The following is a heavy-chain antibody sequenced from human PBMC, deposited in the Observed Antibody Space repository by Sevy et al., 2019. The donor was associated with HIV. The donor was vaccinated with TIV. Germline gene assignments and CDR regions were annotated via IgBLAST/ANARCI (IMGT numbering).Heavy chain of an antibody. CDR3: ARRGITIFGVLTFDI. CDR1: GDTFNTYA. Sequence: ASVKVSCKASGDTFNTYAIVWVREARGQGLEWMGGIVPKFGTANYAQKFQGKVTMTADESTSTAYMELSSLRSEDTAVYYCARRGITIFGVLTFDIWGQGTTVTVSS. D-gene: IGHD3-3*01. CDR2: IVPKFGTA. J-gene: IGHJ3*02. V-gene: IGHV1-69*13.